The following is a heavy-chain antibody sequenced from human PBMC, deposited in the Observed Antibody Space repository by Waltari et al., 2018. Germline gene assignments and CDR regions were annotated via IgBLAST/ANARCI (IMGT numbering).Heavy chain of an antibody. V-gene: IGHV3-23*03. CDR2: IYSGGSST. CDR3: AKDDSQRFDP. D-gene: IGHD2-15*01. J-gene: IGHJ5*02. CDR1: GFTFSSYA. Sequence: EVQLLESGGGLVQPGGSLRLSCAASGFTFSSYAMRWVRQAPGKGLEWVSVIYSGGSSTYYADSVKGRFNISRDNSKNTLYLQMNSLRAEDTAVYYCAKDDSQRFDPWGQGTLVTVSS.